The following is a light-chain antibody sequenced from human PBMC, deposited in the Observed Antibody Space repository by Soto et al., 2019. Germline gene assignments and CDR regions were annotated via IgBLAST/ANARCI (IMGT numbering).Light chain of an antibody. CDR2: YDS. CDR3: QVWDSSSDHADVV. J-gene: IGLJ2*01. CDR1: NIGSKS. Sequence: SYELTQPPSVSVAPGKTARITWGGNNIGSKSVHWYQQKPGQAPVLVIYYDSDRPSGIPERFSGSNSGNTATLTISRVEAGDEADYYCQVWDSSSDHADVVFGGGTKLTVL. V-gene: IGLV3-21*04.